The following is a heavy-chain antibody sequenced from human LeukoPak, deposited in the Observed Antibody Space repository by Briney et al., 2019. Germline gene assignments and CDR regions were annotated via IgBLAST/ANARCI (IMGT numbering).Heavy chain of an antibody. CDR1: GGSISSYY. CDR3: ARVMVRGVGRRWFDP. J-gene: IGHJ5*02. CDR2: IYYSGST. V-gene: IGHV4-39*07. D-gene: IGHD3-10*01. Sequence: SETLSLTCTVSGGSISSYYWSWIRQPPGKGLEWIGSIYYSGSTYYNPSLKSRVTISVDTSKNQFSLKLSSVTAADTAVYYCARVMVRGVGRRWFDPWGQGTLVTVSS.